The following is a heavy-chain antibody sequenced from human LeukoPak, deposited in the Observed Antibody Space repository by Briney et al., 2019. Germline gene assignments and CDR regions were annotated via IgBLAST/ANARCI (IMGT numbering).Heavy chain of an antibody. CDR1: GFTFSSYA. CDR2: ISYDGSNK. CDR3: ARDSGDCSGGNCYHDAFDI. J-gene: IGHJ3*02. Sequence: GRSLRLSCAASGFTFSSYAMHWVRQAPGKGLEWVAVISYDGSNKYYSDSVKGRFTISRDNSKNTLYLQMNRLRAEDTAVYYCARDSGDCSGGNCYHDAFDIWGQGTMVTVSS. V-gene: IGHV3-30*14. D-gene: IGHD2-15*01.